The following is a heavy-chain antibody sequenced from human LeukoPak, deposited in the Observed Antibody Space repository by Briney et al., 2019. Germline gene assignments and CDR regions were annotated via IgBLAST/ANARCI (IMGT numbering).Heavy chain of an antibody. J-gene: IGHJ6*02. CDR1: GGSISSSSYY. D-gene: IGHD3-9*01. Sequence: PSETLSLTCTVSGGSISSSSYYWGWIRQPPGKGLEWIGSIFYSGSTYYNPSLKSRVTISVDTSKNQFSLKLSSVTAADTAVYYCARDAPLGTIYYTGMDVWGQGTTVTVSS. CDR2: IFYSGST. V-gene: IGHV4-39*07. CDR3: ARDAPLGTIYYTGMDV.